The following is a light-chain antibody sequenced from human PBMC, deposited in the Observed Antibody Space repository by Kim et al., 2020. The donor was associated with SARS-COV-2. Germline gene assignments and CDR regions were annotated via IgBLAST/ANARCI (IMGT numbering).Light chain of an antibody. CDR1: QTIKSD. CDR3: LQDYNYPWT. V-gene: IGKV1-6*01. CDR2: AAS. J-gene: IGKJ1*01. Sequence: ASVGDRVSITCRTSQTIKSDLSWFRQIPGKAPKLLIYAASSLQTGVPSRFSGSGSGTDFSLTITSLQPEDFATYYCLQDYNYPWTFGQGTKVDIK.